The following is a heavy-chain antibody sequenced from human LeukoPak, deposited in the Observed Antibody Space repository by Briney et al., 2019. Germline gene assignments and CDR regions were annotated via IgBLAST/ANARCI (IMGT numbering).Heavy chain of an antibody. D-gene: IGHD1-26*01. CDR1: GYSFSSFG. CDR3: ARGTWEAAARPYSFDT. CDR2: ICAYNGHT. J-gene: IGHJ4*02. V-gene: IGHV1-18*01. Sequence: ASVKVSCKAFGYSFSSFGISWVRQAPGQGLEWMGWICAYNGHTNYAQKFQGRVTMTTDTSTSAAYMELRSLVSDDTAVYYCARGTWEAAARPYSFDTWGEGTLVTVTS.